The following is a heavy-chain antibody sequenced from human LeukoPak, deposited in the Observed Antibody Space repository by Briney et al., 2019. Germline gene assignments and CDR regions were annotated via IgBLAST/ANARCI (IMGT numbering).Heavy chain of an antibody. CDR1: GFSLSTSGVG. Sequence: ESGPTLVKPTQTLTVTCTFSGFSLSTSGVGVGWIRQPPGKALEWLALIYWDDEKRYSPSLKSRLTISKDTSKNQVVLTMTNMDPVDTATYYCARMEEGIAAAGGMDVWGQGTTVTVSS. CDR3: ARMEEGIAAAGGMDV. D-gene: IGHD6-13*01. J-gene: IGHJ6*02. V-gene: IGHV2-5*02. CDR2: IYWDDEK.